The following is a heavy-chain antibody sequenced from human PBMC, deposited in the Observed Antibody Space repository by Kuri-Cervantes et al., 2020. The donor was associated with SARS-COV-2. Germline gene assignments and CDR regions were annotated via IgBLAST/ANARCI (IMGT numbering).Heavy chain of an antibody. J-gene: IGHJ3*02. CDR2: ISAYNGST. CDR3: ASSQYSSSSLAFDI. Sequence: ASVKVSCKASGYTFTSYGISWVRQAPGQGLEWMGWISAYNGSTNYAQKLQGRVTMTTDTSTSTAYMELRSLRSDDTAVYYCASSQYSSSSLAFDIWGQGTMVTVSS. D-gene: IGHD6-6*01. V-gene: IGHV1-18*01. CDR1: GYTFTSYG.